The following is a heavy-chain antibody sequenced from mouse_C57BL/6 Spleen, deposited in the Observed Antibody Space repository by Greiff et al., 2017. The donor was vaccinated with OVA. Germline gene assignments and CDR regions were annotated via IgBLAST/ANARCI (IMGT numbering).Heavy chain of an antibody. CDR2: ISNNANGYTT. CDR3: ERYISYGERAMDY. V-gene: IGHV7-3*01. CDR1: GFTFTDYY. D-gene: IGHD2-13*01. Sequence: EVQVVESGGGLVQPGGSLSLSCAASGFTFTDYYMSWVRQPPGKALEWLGFISNNANGYTTEYSASVKGRFTIARDNSQSILYIEMNALRAEDSANYYGERYISYGERAMDYWGQGTSVTVSS. J-gene: IGHJ4*01.